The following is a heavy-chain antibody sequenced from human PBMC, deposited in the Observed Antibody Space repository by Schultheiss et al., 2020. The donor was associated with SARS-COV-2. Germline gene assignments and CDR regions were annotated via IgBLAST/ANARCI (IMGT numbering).Heavy chain of an antibody. CDR1: GGSISSYY. V-gene: IGHV4-34*01. Sequence: SETLSLTCAVYGGSISSYYWSWIRQPPGKGLEWIGEINHSGSTNYNPSLKSRVTISVDTSKNQFSLKLSSVTAADTAVYYCARGYCSSTSCPSIDYWGQGTLVTSPQ. CDR2: INHSGST. J-gene: IGHJ4*02. CDR3: ARGYCSSTSCPSIDY. D-gene: IGHD2-2*01.